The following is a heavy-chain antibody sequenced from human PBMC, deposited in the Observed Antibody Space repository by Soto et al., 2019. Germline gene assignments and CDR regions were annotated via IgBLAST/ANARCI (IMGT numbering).Heavy chain of an antibody. V-gene: IGHV3-23*01. CDR3: ARFSSGRPPH. CDR1: GYTFRSDA. CDR2: ISGSGGST. D-gene: IGHD6-19*01. J-gene: IGHJ4*02. Sequence: EVQLLESGGGLVQPGGSLRLSCAACGYTFRSDAMSWVRQAPGKGLEWVSAISGSGGSTYYADSVKGRFTISRDNSKNTLYLQMNSLRAEDTAVYYCARFSSGRPPHWGQGTLVTDSS.